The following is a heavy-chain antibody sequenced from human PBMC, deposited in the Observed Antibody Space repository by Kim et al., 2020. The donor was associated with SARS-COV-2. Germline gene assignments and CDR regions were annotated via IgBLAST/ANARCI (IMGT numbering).Heavy chain of an antibody. CDR3: ARMWVRGIIITNYYYGMDV. CDR2: IWYDGSNK. CDR1: GFTFSSYG. Sequence: GGSLRLSCAASGFTFSSYGMHWVRQAPGKGLEWVAIIWYDGSNKYYADSVKGRFTISRDNSKNTLYLQMNSLRAEDTAVYFCARMWVRGIIITNYYYGMDVWGRGTTVTVSS. D-gene: IGHD3-10*01. V-gene: IGHV3-33*01. J-gene: IGHJ6*02.